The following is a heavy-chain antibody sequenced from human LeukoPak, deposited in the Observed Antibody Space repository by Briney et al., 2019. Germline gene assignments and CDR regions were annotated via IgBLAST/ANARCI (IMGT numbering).Heavy chain of an antibody. D-gene: IGHD2-15*01. CDR1: GYTFTGYY. CDR3: ARERIFGRGWFDP. CDR2: INPNSGGT. Sequence: ASVKVSCKASGYTFTGYYMHWVRQAPGQGLEWMGWINPNSGGTNYAQKFQGRVTMTRDTSISTAYMELSRLRSDDTAVYNCARERIFGRGWFDPWGQGTLVTVSS. J-gene: IGHJ5*02. V-gene: IGHV1-2*02.